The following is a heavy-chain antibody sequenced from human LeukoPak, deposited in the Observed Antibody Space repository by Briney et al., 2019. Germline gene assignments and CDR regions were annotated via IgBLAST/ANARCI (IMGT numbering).Heavy chain of an antibody. Sequence: PSETLSLTCTVSGGSITGYYWSWIRQPPGKGLEWIGQIYYTGGTSYNPSLKSRVAISVGTSKNQFSLKLSSVTAADTAVYYCARGIVGATYYFDYWGQGTLVTVSS. CDR3: ARGIVGATYYFDY. V-gene: IGHV4-59*12. CDR1: GGSITGYY. J-gene: IGHJ4*02. CDR2: IYYTGGT. D-gene: IGHD1-26*01.